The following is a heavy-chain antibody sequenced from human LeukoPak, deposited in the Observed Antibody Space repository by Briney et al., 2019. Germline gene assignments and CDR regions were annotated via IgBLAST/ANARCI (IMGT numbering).Heavy chain of an antibody. CDR1: GGSVSSGSYY. D-gene: IGHD3-22*01. CDR2: IYYSGST. CDR3: ARDTRSYDTSGYYYFDY. V-gene: IGHV4-61*01. Sequence: SETLSLTCTVSGGSVSSGSYYWSWIRQPPGKGLEWIGYIYYSGSTNYNPSLESRVTISIDTSRNQFSLKLSSVTAADAAVYYCARDTRSYDTSGYYYFDYWGQGALVTVSS. J-gene: IGHJ4*02.